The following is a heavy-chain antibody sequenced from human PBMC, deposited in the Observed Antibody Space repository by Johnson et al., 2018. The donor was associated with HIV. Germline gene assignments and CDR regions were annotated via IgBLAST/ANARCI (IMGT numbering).Heavy chain of an antibody. Sequence: VQLVESGGGVVQPGGSLRLSCAASGFTFSTYAMHWVRQAPGKGLEWVAFIRYDGSSKYYADSVKGRFTISRDNSKNTLYLQMGSLRAEDMAVYYCARGGGVVGNAFDIWGQGTMVTVSS. CDR3: ARGGGVVGNAFDI. CDR2: IRYDGSSK. V-gene: IGHV3-30*02. D-gene: IGHD1-26*01. J-gene: IGHJ3*02. CDR1: GFTFSTYA.